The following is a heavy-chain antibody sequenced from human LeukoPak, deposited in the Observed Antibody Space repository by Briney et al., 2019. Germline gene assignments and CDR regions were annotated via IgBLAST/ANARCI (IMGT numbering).Heavy chain of an antibody. V-gene: IGHV3-74*01. CDR1: GFSLSTYW. J-gene: IGHJ2*01. Sequence: GGSLRLSCAASGFSLSTYWMHWVRQVPGKGLVWVSRINSDGSIRNYADSVKGRFTISRDNAKNTVYLQINSLRVEDTSVYYCARDQVLCWKPVGDFDLCGRGTLVTVSS. CDR2: INSDGSIR. D-gene: IGHD2-21*01. CDR3: ARDQVLCWKPVGDFDL.